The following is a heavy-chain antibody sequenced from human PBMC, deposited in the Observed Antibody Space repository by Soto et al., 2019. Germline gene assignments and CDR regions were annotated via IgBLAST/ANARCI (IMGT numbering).Heavy chain of an antibody. Sequence: PSETLSLTCAVSGGSISSCDYSWSWIRQPPGKGLEWIGYIYLIGSTYYSPSLKSRVTISIDRSKNQFSLNLSSVTAADTAVYYCATLNGQGTYYDILTPRRYFDYWGQGTLVTVSS. CDR1: GGSISSCDYS. CDR3: ATLNGQGTYYDILTPRRYFDY. J-gene: IGHJ4*02. CDR2: IYLIGST. D-gene: IGHD3-9*01. V-gene: IGHV4-30-2*01.